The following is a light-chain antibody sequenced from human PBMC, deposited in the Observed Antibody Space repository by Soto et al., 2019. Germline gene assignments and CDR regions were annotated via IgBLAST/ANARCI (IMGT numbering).Light chain of an antibody. J-gene: IGKJ4*01. CDR2: AAS. Sequence: DIQMTQSPSSLSASVGDRVTITCRASQSISSYLNWYQQKPGKAPKLLIYAASSLQSGVPSRFSGSGSGTDFTLTISSLQPEDFATYYCQQSYSPLPRTFGGGTKVEIK. V-gene: IGKV1-39*01. CDR1: QSISSY. CDR3: QQSYSPLPRT.